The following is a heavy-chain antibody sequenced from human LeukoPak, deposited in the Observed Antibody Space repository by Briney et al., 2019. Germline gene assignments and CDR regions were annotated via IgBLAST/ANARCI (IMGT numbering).Heavy chain of an antibody. CDR3: ARGGRGLFDY. D-gene: IGHD1-26*01. CDR2: IYYSGST. V-gene: IGHV4-59*12. CDR1: GGSISSYY. J-gene: IGHJ4*02. Sequence: SETLSLTCTVSGGSISSYYWSWIRQPPGKGLEWIGYIYYSGSTNYNPSLKSRVTISVDRSKNQFSLKLSSVTAADTAVYYCARGGRGLFDYWGQGTLVTVSS.